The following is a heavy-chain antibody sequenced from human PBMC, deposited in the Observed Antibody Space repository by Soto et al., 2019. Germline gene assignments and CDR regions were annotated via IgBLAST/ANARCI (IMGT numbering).Heavy chain of an antibody. CDR3: TRIWFGYAPDISDV. CDR2: IRSKANSYAT. CDR1: GFTFSGSA. D-gene: IGHD3-10*01. J-gene: IGHJ6*04. V-gene: IGHV3-73*01. Sequence: EVQLVESGGGLVQPGGSLKLSCAASGFTFSGSAMHWVRQASGKGLEWVGRIRSKANSYATAYAASVKGRFTISRDDSKNTAYLQMNSLKTEDTVVYYCTRIWFGYAPDISDVWGKGTTVTVSS.